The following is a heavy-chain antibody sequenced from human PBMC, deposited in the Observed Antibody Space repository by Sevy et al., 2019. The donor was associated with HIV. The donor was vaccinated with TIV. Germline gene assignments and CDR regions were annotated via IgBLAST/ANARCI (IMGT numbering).Heavy chain of an antibody. V-gene: IGHV4-38-2*01. Sequence: SQTLSLTCAVSGYSISGGYYWGWIRQPPGKGLEWIGSIYHSGSTYYNPSLKSRVTIAVDTNNNHFSLKLSSVTAADRAVYYCARHNGNYEWFDPRGQGTLVTVSS. CDR2: IYHSGST. D-gene: IGHD1-7*01. J-gene: IGHJ5*02. CDR1: GYSISGGYY. CDR3: ARHNGNYEWFDP.